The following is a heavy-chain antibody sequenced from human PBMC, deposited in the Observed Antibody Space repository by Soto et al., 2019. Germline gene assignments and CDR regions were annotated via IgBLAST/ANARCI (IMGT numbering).Heavy chain of an antibody. J-gene: IGHJ4*02. CDR3: ARATSHYASGRYEGGYYYFDY. D-gene: IGHD3-10*01. CDR2: FDLEDVKT. CDR1: GYTLTKLS. V-gene: IGHV1-24*01. Sequence: ASVKVSCKVSGYTLTKLSMHWVRQAPGKGLEWMGGFDLEDVKTIYAPKFRGRVTMTEDSSTDTAYVELSSVTAADTSVYYCARATSHYASGRYEGGYYYFDYWGQGTLVTVSS.